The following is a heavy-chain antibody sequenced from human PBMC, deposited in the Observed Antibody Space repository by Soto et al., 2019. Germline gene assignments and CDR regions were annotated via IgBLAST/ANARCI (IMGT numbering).Heavy chain of an antibody. CDR1: GGSMXTYY. Sequence: PSETLSLTCTFSGGSMXTYYWGLFRQPPGKGLEWVGYIYYSGSTTYSPSLKSRVTISVDTSKNQFSLKLDSVTAADTAVYYCARLGGYYQAFDQWGQGSLVTVSS. D-gene: IGHD3-22*01. V-gene: IGHV4-59*08. J-gene: IGHJ4*02. CDR2: IYYSGST. CDR3: ARLGGYYQAFDQ.